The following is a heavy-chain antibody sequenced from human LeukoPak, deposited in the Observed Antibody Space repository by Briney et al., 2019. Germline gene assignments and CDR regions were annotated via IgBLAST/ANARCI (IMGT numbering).Heavy chain of an antibody. CDR3: AKDLGNRYGDAPFDY. CDR1: GYTFTSYG. D-gene: IGHD4-17*01. J-gene: IGHJ4*02. CDR2: ISAYNGNT. Sequence: ASVKVSCKASGYTFTSYGISWVRQAPGQGLEWMGWISAYNGNTNYAQKLQGRVTMTTDTSTSTAYMELRSLRSDDTAVYYCAKDLGNRYGDAPFDYWCQRTLVTVSS. V-gene: IGHV1-18*01.